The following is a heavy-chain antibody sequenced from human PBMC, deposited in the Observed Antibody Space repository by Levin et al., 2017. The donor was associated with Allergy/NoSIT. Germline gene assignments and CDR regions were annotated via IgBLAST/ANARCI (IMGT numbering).Heavy chain of an antibody. CDR3: AKDDAWDIVVVPAALGY. CDR2: ISYDGSNK. CDR1: GFTFSSYG. J-gene: IGHJ4*02. Sequence: GESLKISCAASGFTFSSYGMHWVRQAPGKGLEWVAVISYDGSNKYYADSVKGRFTISRDNSKNTLYLQMNSLRAEDTAVYYCAKDDAWDIVVVPAALGYWGQGTLVTVSS. V-gene: IGHV3-30*18. D-gene: IGHD2-2*01.